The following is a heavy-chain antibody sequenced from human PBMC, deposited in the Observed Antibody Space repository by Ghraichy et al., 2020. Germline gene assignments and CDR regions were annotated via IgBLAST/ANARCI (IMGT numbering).Heavy chain of an antibody. CDR3: AREDCSSTSCYERNAFDI. CDR2: IYYSGST. J-gene: IGHJ3*02. CDR1: GGSISSYY. V-gene: IGHV4-59*01. D-gene: IGHD2-2*01. Sequence: SETLSLTCTVSGGSISSYYWSWIRQPPGKGLEWIGYIYYSGSTNYNPSLKSRVTISVDTSKNQFSLKLSSVTAADTAVYYCAREDCSSTSCYERNAFDIWGQGTMVTVSS.